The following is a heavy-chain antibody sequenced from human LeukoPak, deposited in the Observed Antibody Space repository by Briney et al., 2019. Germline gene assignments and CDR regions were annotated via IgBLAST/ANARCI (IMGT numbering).Heavy chain of an antibody. CDR1: GFTFSSYW. V-gene: IGHV3-74*01. CDR2: ISTDGSST. Sequence: GGSLRLSCAAPGFTFSSYWMHWVRQAPGKGLVWVSRISTDGSSTTYADSVKGRFTISRDNAKNTLYLQMNSLRAEDTAVYYCARVRLGITIFGGDWFDPWGQGTLVTVSS. CDR3: ARVRLGITIFGGDWFDP. J-gene: IGHJ5*02. D-gene: IGHD3-3*01.